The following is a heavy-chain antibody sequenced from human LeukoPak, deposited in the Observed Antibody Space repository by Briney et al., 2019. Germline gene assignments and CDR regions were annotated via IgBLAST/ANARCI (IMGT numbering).Heavy chain of an antibody. Sequence: GGSLTLSCGASGFTFSNYDMHWVRQAPGKGLEWVAVITHDGNSKNYADSVKGRFTISRDNSKNTLSLQMNSLRAEDTAVYYCAKDSGELLFGDAFDIWGQATRVAVSS. CDR2: ITHDGNSK. D-gene: IGHD3-10*01. CDR1: GFTFSNYD. CDR3: AKDSGELLFGDAFDI. J-gene: IGHJ3*02. V-gene: IGHV3-30*18.